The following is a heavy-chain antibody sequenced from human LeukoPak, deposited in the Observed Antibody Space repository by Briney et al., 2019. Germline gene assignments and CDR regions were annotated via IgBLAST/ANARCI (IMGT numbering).Heavy chain of an antibody. CDR2: ISAYNGNT. V-gene: IGHV1-18*04. D-gene: IGHD2-15*01. Sequence: ASVTVSFKASGYTFTSYGISWVRQAPGQGLEWMGWISAYNGNTNYAQKLQGRVTMTTDTSTSTAYMELRSLRSDDTAVYYCARSFGTVVVVAADFDYWGQGTLVTVSS. CDR3: ARSFGTVVVVAADFDY. J-gene: IGHJ4*02. CDR1: GYTFTSYG.